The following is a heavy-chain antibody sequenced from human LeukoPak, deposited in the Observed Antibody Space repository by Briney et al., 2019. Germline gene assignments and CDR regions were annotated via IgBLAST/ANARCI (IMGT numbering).Heavy chain of an antibody. V-gene: IGHV1-46*01. CDR2: INPSGTGT. Sequence: ASVRVSCKASGYTFTNYYMHWVRRAPGQGLEWMGLINPSGTGTNYAQKFRGRVTLTRDTSTTTVYMELSSLRSEDTAVYYCAREEHGSYFDYWGQGNPVTVSS. CDR1: GYTFTNYY. J-gene: IGHJ4*02. D-gene: IGHD1/OR15-1a*01. CDR3: AREEHGSYFDY.